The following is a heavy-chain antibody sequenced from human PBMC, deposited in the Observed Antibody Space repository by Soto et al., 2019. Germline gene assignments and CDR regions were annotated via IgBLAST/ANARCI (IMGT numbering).Heavy chain of an antibody. CDR3: ARELLLDDSDVFSWYDAFGI. CDR1: GGSLSSSAYS. J-gene: IGHJ3*02. Sequence: TSETLSLTCAVSGGSLSSSAYSWSWIRQPLGKGLEWIGFIYQSGSTYYNPSLKSRVTRSLDRPKNQFSLELSSVTAADTAVYCCARELLLDDSDVFSWYDAFGIWGQVTLVTVSS. V-gene: IGHV4-30-2*01. D-gene: IGHD6-13*01. CDR2: IYQSGST.